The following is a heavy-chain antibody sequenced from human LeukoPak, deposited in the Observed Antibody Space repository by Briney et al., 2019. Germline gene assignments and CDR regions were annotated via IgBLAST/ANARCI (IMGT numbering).Heavy chain of an antibody. CDR1: GFTFSSYG. V-gene: IGHV3-33*01. J-gene: IGHJ4*02. Sequence: GGSLRLSSAAYGFTFSSYGMHWVRQAPGKGLEWVAVIWYDGSNKYYADSVKGRFTISRDNSKNTLYLQMNSLRAEDTAVYYCARDFYVGSGSYYIGYWGQGTLVTVSS. D-gene: IGHD3-10*01. CDR3: ARDFYVGSGSYYIGY. CDR2: IWYDGSNK.